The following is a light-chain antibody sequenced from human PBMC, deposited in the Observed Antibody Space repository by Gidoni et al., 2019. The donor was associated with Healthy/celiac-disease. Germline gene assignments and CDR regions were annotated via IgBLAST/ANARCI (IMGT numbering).Light chain of an antibody. Sequence: QSALTQPRSVSASPGQSVTISCTGTSSDVGGYNYVSWYQQHPGKAPKLMIYDVSKRPSGVHDRFSGSKSGNTASLTISGLQAEDEADYYCCSYAGSYTHVVFGGGTKLTVL. J-gene: IGLJ2*01. V-gene: IGLV2-11*01. CDR2: DVS. CDR3: CSYAGSYTHVV. CDR1: SSDVGGYNY.